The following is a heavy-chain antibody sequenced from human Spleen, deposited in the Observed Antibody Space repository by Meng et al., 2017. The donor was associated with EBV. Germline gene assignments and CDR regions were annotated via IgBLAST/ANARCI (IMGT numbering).Heavy chain of an antibody. V-gene: IGHV1-46*01. Sequence: QAHLVQSGAEVRSHGASVKVSCKASGFTFVSYFMHWVRQAPGQGLEWMGIINPNGGLTAYAQKFQGRVTLTRDTSTSTVYLELSSLRSEDTAFYCCARGREFRGVFDYWGQGSLVTVSS. CDR1: GFTFVSYF. CDR3: ARGREFRGVFDY. CDR2: INPNGGLT. J-gene: IGHJ4*02. D-gene: IGHD3-10*01.